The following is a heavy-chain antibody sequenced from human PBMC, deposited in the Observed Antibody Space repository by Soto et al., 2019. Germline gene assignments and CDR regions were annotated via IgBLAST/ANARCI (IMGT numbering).Heavy chain of an antibody. J-gene: IGHJ4*02. CDR3: ARESEDLTSNFDY. V-gene: IGHV3-21*06. CDR1: GFTFTRYS. CDR2: ISSTTNYI. Sequence: GGSLRLSCVASGFTFTRYSMNWVRQAPGKGLEWVSSISSTTNYIYYGDSMKGRFTISRDNAKNSLYLEMNSLRAEDTAVYYCARESEDLTSNFDYWGQGTLVTVSS.